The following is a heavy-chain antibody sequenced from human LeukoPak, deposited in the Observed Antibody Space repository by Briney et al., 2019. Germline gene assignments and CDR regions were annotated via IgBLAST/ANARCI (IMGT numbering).Heavy chain of an antibody. V-gene: IGHV1-24*01. CDR1: GYSLTELS. D-gene: IGHD3-10*01. CDR3: ATLGWFGDHGVYFDY. CDR2: FDPEDGET. Sequence: ASVKVSCKVSGYSLTELSMHGVRQAPGKGLEWMGGFDPEDGETIYAQKFQGRVTMTEDTSTDTAYMELSSLRSEDTAVYYCATLGWFGDHGVYFDYWGQGTLVTVSS. J-gene: IGHJ4*02.